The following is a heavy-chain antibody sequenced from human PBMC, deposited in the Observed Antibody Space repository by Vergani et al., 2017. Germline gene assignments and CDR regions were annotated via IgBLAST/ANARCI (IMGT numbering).Heavy chain of an antibody. CDR2: ISGSGGST. CDR1: GFTFSSYA. V-gene: IGHV3-23*04. J-gene: IGHJ4*02. Sequence: EVQLVESGGGLVQPGGSLRLSCAASGFTFSSYAMSWVRQAPGKGLEWVSAISGSGGSTYYADSVKGRFTISRDNSKNTLYLQMNSLRAEDTAVYYCAKAGSRLIVGATTFDYWGQGTLVTVSS. CDR3: AKAGSRLIVGATTFDY. D-gene: IGHD1-26*01.